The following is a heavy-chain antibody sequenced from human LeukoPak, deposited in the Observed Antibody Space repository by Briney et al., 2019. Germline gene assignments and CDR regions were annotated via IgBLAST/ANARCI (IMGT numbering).Heavy chain of an antibody. D-gene: IGHD2-15*01. Sequence: GGSLRLSCAASRFTFINYAMSWVRQAPERGLEWVSVICGNAACTDYAASVKGRFIISRDTSKTTMYLYLQMSSLRAEDTAVYYCARHLATSGSYSLDYWGQGTPVTVSS. V-gene: IGHV3-23*01. CDR3: ARHLATSGSYSLDY. J-gene: IGHJ4*02. CDR1: RFTFINYA. CDR2: ICGNAACT.